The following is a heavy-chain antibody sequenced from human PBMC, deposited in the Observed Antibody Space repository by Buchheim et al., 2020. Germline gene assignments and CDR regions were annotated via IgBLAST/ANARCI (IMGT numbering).Heavy chain of an antibody. Sequence: QVQLVESGGGVVQPGRSLRLSCAASGISFSRYSMHWVRQAPGKGLEWVAVISDDATRTNYADSVRGRFTISRDNSSTTLYLQMGSLRLDDTAVFYCASDLSGGGLDYWGQGTL. V-gene: IGHV3-30*04. CDR1: GISFSRYS. CDR3: ASDLSGGGLDY. D-gene: IGHD2-15*01. CDR2: ISDDATRT. J-gene: IGHJ4*02.